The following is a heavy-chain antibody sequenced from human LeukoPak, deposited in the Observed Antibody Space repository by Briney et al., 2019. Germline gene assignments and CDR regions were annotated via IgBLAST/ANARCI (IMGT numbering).Heavy chain of an antibody. CDR2: IYYSGST. J-gene: IGHJ2*01. D-gene: IGHD3-22*01. CDR3: ASGPSLYDSSGYYKNYWYFDL. V-gene: IGHV4-34*01. Sequence: PSETLSLTCAVYGGSFSGYYWGWIRQPPGKGLEWIGSIYYSGSTYYNPSLKSRVTISVDTSKNQFSLKLSSVTAADTAVYYCASGPSLYDSSGYYKNYWYFDLWGRGTLVTASS. CDR1: GGSFSGYY.